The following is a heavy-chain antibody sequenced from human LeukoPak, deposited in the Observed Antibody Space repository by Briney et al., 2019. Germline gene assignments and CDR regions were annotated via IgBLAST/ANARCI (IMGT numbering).Heavy chain of an antibody. CDR2: IYPGDSDT. CDR1: GYSFTSYW. J-gene: IGHJ5*02. V-gene: IGHV5-51*01. CDR3: ARFRRCSSTSCYFNWFDP. Sequence: GESLKISCKGSGYSFTSYWIGWVRQMPGKGLEWMGIIYPGDSDTRYSPSFQGRVTISADKSISTAYLQWSSLKASDTAMYYCARFRRCSSTSCYFNWFDPWGQGTLVTVSS. D-gene: IGHD2-2*01.